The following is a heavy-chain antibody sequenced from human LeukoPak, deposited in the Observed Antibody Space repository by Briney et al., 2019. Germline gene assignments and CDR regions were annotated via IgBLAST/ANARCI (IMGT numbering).Heavy chain of an antibody. J-gene: IGHJ4*02. CDR2: ISSNGGST. Sequence: GGSLRLSCAASGFIFSSYAMHWVRQAPGKGLEYVSAISSNGGSTYYANSVEGRFTISRDNSKNTLYLQMGSLRAEDMAVYYCARDSIVAASTSTSYMVGATSPDYWGQGTLVTVSS. V-gene: IGHV3-64*01. D-gene: IGHD1-26*01. CDR1: GFIFSSYA. CDR3: ARDSIVAASTSTSYMVGATSPDY.